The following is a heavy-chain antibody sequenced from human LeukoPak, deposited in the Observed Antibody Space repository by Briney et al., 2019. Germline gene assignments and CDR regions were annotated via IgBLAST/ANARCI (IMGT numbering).Heavy chain of an antibody. J-gene: IGHJ4*02. CDR1: GFTFNTYA. Sequence: PGGSLRLSCVVSGFTFNTYAVSWVRQAPGKGLEWVSAISGSGGSTYYADSVKGRFTISRDNSKNTLYLQMNSLRAEDTAVYYCAKVRPQMWPRYYFDYWGQGTLVTVSS. CDR3: AKVRPQMWPRYYFDY. V-gene: IGHV3-23*01. D-gene: IGHD2-21*01. CDR2: ISGSGGST.